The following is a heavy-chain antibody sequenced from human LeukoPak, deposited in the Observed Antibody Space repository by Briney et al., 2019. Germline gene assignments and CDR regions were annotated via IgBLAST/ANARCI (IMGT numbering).Heavy chain of an antibody. Sequence: ASVKVSCKASGYTFTGYYMHWVRQAPGQGLEWMGRINLNSGGTNYAQKFQGRVTMTRDTSISTAYMELSRLRSDDTAVYYCAREGGYSSSWSGYWGQGTLVTVSS. CDR3: AREGGYSSSWSGY. CDR1: GYTFTGYY. V-gene: IGHV1-2*06. D-gene: IGHD6-13*01. CDR2: INLNSGGT. J-gene: IGHJ4*02.